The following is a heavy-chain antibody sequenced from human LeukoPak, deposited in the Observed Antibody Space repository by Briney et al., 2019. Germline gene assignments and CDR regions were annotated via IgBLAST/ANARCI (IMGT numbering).Heavy chain of an antibody. J-gene: IGHJ4*02. Sequence: SETLSLTCTVSGDSISSSSYYWEWIRQPPGKGLEWIGSTFYSGSTYYNPSLKSRVTISVDMSKNQFSLKLRSVTTADTAVYYCVTQILLCHYFWGQGTLVTVSS. CDR3: VTQILLCHYF. CDR1: GDSISSSSYY. D-gene: IGHD2/OR15-2a*01. V-gene: IGHV4-39*01. CDR2: TFYSGST.